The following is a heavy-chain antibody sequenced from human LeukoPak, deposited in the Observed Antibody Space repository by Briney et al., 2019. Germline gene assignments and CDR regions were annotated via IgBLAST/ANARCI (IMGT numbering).Heavy chain of an antibody. CDR2: IYYSGST. CDR1: GGSISSSSYD. CDR3: ARAFGYSYGYGDDY. J-gene: IGHJ4*02. Sequence: PSETLSLTCTVSGGSISSSSYDWGWIRQPPGKGLEWIVSIYYSGSTYYNPSIKSRITKTVDRTKNQFSLKPSSVTAADTAVYYCARAFGYSYGYGDDYWGQGTLVTVSS. D-gene: IGHD5-18*01. V-gene: IGHV4-39*07.